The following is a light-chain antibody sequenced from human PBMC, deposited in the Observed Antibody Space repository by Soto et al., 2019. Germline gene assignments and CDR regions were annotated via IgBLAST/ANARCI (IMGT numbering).Light chain of an antibody. V-gene: IGLV1-40*01. CDR1: SSNIGAGYD. CDR3: QSYDSSLSGSV. J-gene: IGLJ2*01. Sequence: QSVLTQPPSVSGAPGQRVTISCTGSSSNIGAGYDVHWYQQLPGTAHKLLIYGNSNRNSWVPDRFSGSKSGTSASLALTGLQAEDDADYYCQSYDSSLSGSVVGGGTKLTVL. CDR2: GNS.